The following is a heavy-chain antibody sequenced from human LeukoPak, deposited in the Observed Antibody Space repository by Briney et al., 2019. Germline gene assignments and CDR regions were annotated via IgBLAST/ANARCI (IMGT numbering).Heavy chain of an antibody. Sequence: KPSETLSLTCTVSGGSISNTNYYWGWIRQPPGKGLEWIGNIYYSGNTYYNPSLKSRVTLSVDTSKNQFSLKLNSVTAADTGVYYCARHWGKLRSSTSCSEDSWGQGTLVTVSS. CDR2: IYYSGNT. J-gene: IGHJ4*02. V-gene: IGHV4-39*01. D-gene: IGHD2-2*01. CDR1: GGSISNTNYY. CDR3: ARHWGKLRSSTSCSEDS.